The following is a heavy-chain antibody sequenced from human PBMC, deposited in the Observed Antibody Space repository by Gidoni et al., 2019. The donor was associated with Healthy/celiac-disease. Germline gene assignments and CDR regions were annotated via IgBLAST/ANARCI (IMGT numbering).Heavy chain of an antibody. J-gene: IGHJ4*02. CDR2: ISSSGSTI. Sequence: EVQLVESGGGLVQPGGSLRLSCAASGFTFSSYEMNWVRQAPGKGLEWVSYISSSGSTIYYADSVKGRFTISRDNAKNSLYLQMNSLRAEDTAVYYCARSSPGIAAAGGDYWGQGTLVTVSS. D-gene: IGHD6-13*01. CDR3: ARSSPGIAAAGGDY. CDR1: GFTFSSYE. V-gene: IGHV3-48*03.